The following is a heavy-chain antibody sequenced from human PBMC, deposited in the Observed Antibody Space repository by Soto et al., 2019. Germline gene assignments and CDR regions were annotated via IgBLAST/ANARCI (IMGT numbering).Heavy chain of an antibody. Sequence: SVKVSCKASGGTFSSYAISWVRQAPGQGLEWMGGIIPIFGTANYAQKFQGRVTITADESTSTAYMELSSLRSEDTAVYYCARRGNYGRPTKYFDYWGQGTLVTVSS. CDR3: ARRGNYGRPTKYFDY. V-gene: IGHV1-69*13. J-gene: IGHJ4*02. D-gene: IGHD3-10*01. CDR1: GGTFSSYA. CDR2: IIPIFGTA.